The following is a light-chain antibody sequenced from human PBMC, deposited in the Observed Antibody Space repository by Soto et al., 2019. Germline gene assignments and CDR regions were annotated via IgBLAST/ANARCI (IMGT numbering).Light chain of an antibody. CDR2: DAS. Sequence: DIQMTQSPSSLSGSVGDIVTITCRASQTISSWLAWYQQKPGKAPKLLIYDASSLESGVPSRFSGSGSGTEFTLTISSLQPDEFATYYCQQYNSYSWTFGQGTKVDIK. CDR1: QTISSW. V-gene: IGKV1-5*01. CDR3: QQYNSYSWT. J-gene: IGKJ1*01.